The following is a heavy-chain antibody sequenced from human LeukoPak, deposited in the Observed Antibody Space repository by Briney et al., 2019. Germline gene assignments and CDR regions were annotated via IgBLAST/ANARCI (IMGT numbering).Heavy chain of an antibody. V-gene: IGHV3-23*01. D-gene: IGHD5-12*01. CDR3: AKALPRDGYNPYYYYGMDV. CDR1: GFTFSSYA. CDR2: ISASGGST. J-gene: IGHJ6*02. Sequence: GGSLRLSCAASGFTFSSYAMSWVRQAPGKGLEWVSAISASGGSTYYADSVKGRFTISRDNSQNTLYLQVNSLRAEDTAVYYCAKALPRDGYNPYYYYGMDVWGQGTTVTVSS.